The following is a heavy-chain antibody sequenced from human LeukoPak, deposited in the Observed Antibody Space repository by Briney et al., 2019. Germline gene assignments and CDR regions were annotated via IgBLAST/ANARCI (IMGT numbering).Heavy chain of an antibody. CDR3: AREGYSGSYWADY. Sequence: GGSLRLSCAASGFTFSSYWMHWVRQAPGKGLVWVSRINTDGSTTSYADSVKGRFTISRDNAKNTLYLQMNSLRAEDTAVYYCAREGYSGSYWADYWGQGTLVTVSS. D-gene: IGHD1-26*01. V-gene: IGHV3-74*01. CDR2: INTDGSTT. J-gene: IGHJ4*02. CDR1: GFTFSSYW.